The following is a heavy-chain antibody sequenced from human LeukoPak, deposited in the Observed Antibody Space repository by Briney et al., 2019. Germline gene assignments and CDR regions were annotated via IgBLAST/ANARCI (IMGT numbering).Heavy chain of an antibody. CDR2: ISSNGGST. D-gene: IGHD5-18*01. V-gene: IGHV3-64*01. CDR3: ARVPGELDTAMVTADY. J-gene: IGHJ4*02. Sequence: GGSLRLSCAASGFTFSSYAMHWVRQAPGKGLEYVSAISSNGGSTYYANSVKGRFTISRDNSKNTLYLQMNSLRAQDTAVYYCARVPGELDTAMVTADYWGQGTLVTVSS. CDR1: GFTFSSYA.